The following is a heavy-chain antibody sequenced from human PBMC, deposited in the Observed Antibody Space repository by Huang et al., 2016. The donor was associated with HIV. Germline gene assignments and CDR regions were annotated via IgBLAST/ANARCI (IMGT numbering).Heavy chain of an antibody. V-gene: IGHV1-18*01. J-gene: IGHJ3*02. CDR1: GYTFTSYG. CDR3: ARDPKYHRIGYYRQRRGIDI. D-gene: IGHD3-22*01. Sequence: QIQLMQSGPELKQPGASVKVSCKASGYTFTSYGITWVRQAPGHGAEWVGWISASSDDTEDAQKFQGRVTLTTDTTTNIAYMELRSLRSDDTAKYYCARDPKYHRIGYYRQRRGIDIWGQGTMVIVSS. CDR2: ISASSDDT.